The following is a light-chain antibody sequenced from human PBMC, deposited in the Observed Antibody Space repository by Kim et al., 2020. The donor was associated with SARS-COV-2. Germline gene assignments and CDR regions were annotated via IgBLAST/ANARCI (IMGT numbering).Light chain of an antibody. V-gene: IGLV1-44*01. CDR1: IANIGSND. CDR3: AAWDDSLKGSV. J-gene: IGLJ2*01. CDR2: SND. Sequence: GQRVTISCAGRIANIGSNDINWYRQLPGTAPKLVMSSNDYRPSGVPDRFSGSKSGASASLAISGLQSEDEADYYCAAWDDSLKGSVFGGGTQLTVL.